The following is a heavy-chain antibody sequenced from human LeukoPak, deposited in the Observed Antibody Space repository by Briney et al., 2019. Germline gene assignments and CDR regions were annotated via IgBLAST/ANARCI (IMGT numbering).Heavy chain of an antibody. Sequence: PSETLSLTCAVYGGPFSGYYRSWIRQPPGKGLQWIGEINHNGRTNYNPSLKSRVTISVDTSKNQFSLKLNSVTAADTAVYYCARGRPTYDFWSGYYADYWGQGTLVTVSS. CDR1: GGPFSGYY. V-gene: IGHV4-34*01. J-gene: IGHJ4*02. D-gene: IGHD3-3*01. CDR3: ARGRPTYDFWSGYYADY. CDR2: INHNGRT.